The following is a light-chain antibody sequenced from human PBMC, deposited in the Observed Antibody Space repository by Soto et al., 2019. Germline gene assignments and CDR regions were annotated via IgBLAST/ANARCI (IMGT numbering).Light chain of an antibody. CDR2: DAS. CDR3: QQYGSSPSIT. J-gene: IGKJ5*01. CDR1: QSISTW. Sequence: DIQMTQSPSSLSASVGDRVTITCRASQSISTWLAWCQQKPGKAPKVLIYDASSLESGVPSRFSGSGSGTDFTLTISRLEPEDFAVYYCQQYGSSPSITFGQGTRLEIK. V-gene: IGKV1-5*01.